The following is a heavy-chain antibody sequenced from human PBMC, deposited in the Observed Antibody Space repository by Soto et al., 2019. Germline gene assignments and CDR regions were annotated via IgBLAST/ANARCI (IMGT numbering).Heavy chain of an antibody. CDR3: ARHHNCNLYGMDV. CDR1: GFTFSSYS. Sequence: PGGSLRLSCAASGFTFSSYSMNWVRQAPGKGLEWVSSISSSSSYIYYADSVKGRFTISRDNAKNSLYLQMNSLRAEDTAVYYCARHHNCNLYGMDVWGQGTTVTVSS. J-gene: IGHJ6*02. D-gene: IGHD1-20*01. CDR2: ISSSSSYI. V-gene: IGHV3-21*01.